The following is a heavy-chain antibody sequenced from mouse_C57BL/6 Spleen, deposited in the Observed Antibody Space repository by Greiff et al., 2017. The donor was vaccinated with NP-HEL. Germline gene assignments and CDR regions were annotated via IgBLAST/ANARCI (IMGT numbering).Heavy chain of an antibody. D-gene: IGHD3-2*02. CDR3: ARQTAQAMDY. V-gene: IGHV5-6*01. J-gene: IGHJ4*01. Sequence: DVQLVESGGDLVKPGGSLKLSCAASGFTFSSYGMSWVRQTPDKRLEWVATISSGGSYTYYPDSVKGRFTISRDNAKNTLYLQMSSLKSEDTAMYYCARQTAQAMDYWGQGTSVTVSS. CDR2: ISSGGSYT. CDR1: GFTFSSYG.